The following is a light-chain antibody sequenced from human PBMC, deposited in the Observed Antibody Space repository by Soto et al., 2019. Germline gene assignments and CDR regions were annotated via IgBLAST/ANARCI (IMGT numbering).Light chain of an antibody. J-gene: IGLJ2*01. CDR2: EVT. Sequence: QSALTQPASVSGSPGQSITISCTGTSSDVGGSNHVSWFQQHPGKAPKLMIYEVTNRPSGVSDRFSGSKSGNTASLTISGLQAEDEADYYCNSYTIRPTTGVVFGGGTKLTVL. CDR3: NSYTIRPTTGVV. V-gene: IGLV2-14*01. CDR1: SSDVGGSNH.